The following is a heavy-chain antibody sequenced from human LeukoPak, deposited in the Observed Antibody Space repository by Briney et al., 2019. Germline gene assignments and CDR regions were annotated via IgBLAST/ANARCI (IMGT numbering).Heavy chain of an antibody. CDR2: IYYSGST. V-gene: IGHV4-39*01. J-gene: IGHJ4*02. Sequence: SQTLSLTCTVSGGSISSSSYYWGWIRQPPGKGLEWIGSIYYSGSTYYNPSLKSRVTISVDTSKNQFSLKLSSVTAADTAVYYCARLGSYTTMGLFDYWGQGTLVTVSS. CDR1: GGSISSSSYY. CDR3: ARLGSYTTMGLFDY. D-gene: IGHD1-26*01.